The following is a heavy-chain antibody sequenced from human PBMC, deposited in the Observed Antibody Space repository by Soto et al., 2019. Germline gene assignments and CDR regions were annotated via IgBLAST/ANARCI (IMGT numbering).Heavy chain of an antibody. CDR1: GISLSTSGVG. V-gene: IGHV2-5*01. CDR2: IYWNDDK. J-gene: IGHJ3*01. Sequence: QITVKGSGPTLVKHTQTLTLTCSLSGISLSTSGVGLGWIRQTPGKALEWLALIYWNDDKHYTPAMKSRLTITKDTSTNQSVLTMTNMDPVDTATYYCARGLATHPGVAFDVWGQGTVVTVSS. D-gene: IGHD1-1*01. CDR3: ARGLATHPGVAFDV.